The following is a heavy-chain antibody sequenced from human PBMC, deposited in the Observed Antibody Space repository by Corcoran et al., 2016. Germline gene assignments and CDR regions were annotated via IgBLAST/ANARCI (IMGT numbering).Heavy chain of an antibody. CDR1: GGSISGYY. Sequence: QVQLQESGPGLVKASETLSLTCTVSGGSISGYYWSWIRQPAGKGLEWIGRVFTSGSTNYNPSLNSRVTMSVDTSKSQFSLKLTSVTAADTAVYYGARNAWDRDYHDSRGYYYGFDYWGQGTQVTVSS. D-gene: IGHD3-22*01. V-gene: IGHV4-4*07. CDR3: ARNAWDRDYHDSRGYYYGFDY. CDR2: VFTSGST. J-gene: IGHJ4*02.